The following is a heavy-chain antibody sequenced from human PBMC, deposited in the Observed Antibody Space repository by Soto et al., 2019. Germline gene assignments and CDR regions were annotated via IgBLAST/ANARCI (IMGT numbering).Heavy chain of an antibody. J-gene: IGHJ6*02. V-gene: IGHV3-21*01. D-gene: IGHD3-10*01. Sequence: LRLSCAASGFTFSSYSMNWVRQAPGKGLEWVSSISSSSSYIYYADSVKGRFTISRDNSKNTLYLQMNSLRAEDTAVYYCARDRYYYGSGSYSSNYYYYYGMDVWGQGTTVTVSS. CDR2: ISSSSSYI. CDR3: ARDRYYYGSGSYSSNYYYYYGMDV. CDR1: GFTFSSYS.